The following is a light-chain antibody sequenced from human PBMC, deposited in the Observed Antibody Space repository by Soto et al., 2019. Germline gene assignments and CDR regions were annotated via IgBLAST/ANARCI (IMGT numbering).Light chain of an antibody. CDR3: QQLNSYPIT. CDR1: QSISSW. J-gene: IGKJ5*01. Sequence: DIQMTQSPSTLSASVGDRVTITCPASQSISSWLAWYQQKPGKAPKLLIYAASTLQSGVPSRFSGSGSGTEFTPTISSLQPEDFATYYCQQLNSYPITFGQGTRLEIK. V-gene: IGKV1-5*01. CDR2: AAS.